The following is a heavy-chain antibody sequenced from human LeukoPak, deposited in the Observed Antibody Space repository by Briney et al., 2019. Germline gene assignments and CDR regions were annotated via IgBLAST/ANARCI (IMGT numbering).Heavy chain of an antibody. V-gene: IGHV4-4*07. CDR1: GGSISSYY. J-gene: IGHJ5*02. CDR3: AREMVRGVSNWFDP. Sequence: SETLSLTCTVSGGSISSYYWSWIRQPAGKGLEWIGRIYTSGSTNYNPSLKSRVTMSVDTSKNQFSLKLSSVTAADTAVYYCAREMVRGVSNWFDPWGQGTLVTVSS. CDR2: IYTSGST. D-gene: IGHD3-10*01.